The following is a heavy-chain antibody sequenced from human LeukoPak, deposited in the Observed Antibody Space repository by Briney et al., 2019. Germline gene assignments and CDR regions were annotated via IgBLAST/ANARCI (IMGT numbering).Heavy chain of an antibody. Sequence: SETLSLTCIVSGGSLSSYYWTWIRQPPGKGLEWIGYIYYNGSTNYNPSLKSRVTISVDTSKNQFSLKLNSVTGADTAVYYCARQSRGIAVAGLDYWGQGTLVTVSS. CDR2: IYYNGST. V-gene: IGHV4-59*08. CDR1: GGSLSSYY. D-gene: IGHD6-19*01. J-gene: IGHJ4*02. CDR3: ARQSRGIAVAGLDY.